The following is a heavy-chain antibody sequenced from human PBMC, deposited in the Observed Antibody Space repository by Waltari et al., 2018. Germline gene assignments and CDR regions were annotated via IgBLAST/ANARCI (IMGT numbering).Heavy chain of an antibody. CDR2: MTPDGGKR. D-gene: IGHD6-25*01. V-gene: IGHV3-74*03. CDR1: GFTFSSYW. J-gene: IGHJ5*02. CDR3: ARDDSWQRLAA. Sequence: EVQLVESGGGLVQPGGSLRLSCAASGFTFSSYWMYWVRQPPGKGLEWVSRMTPDGGKREYADSVKGRFTISRDNTKNTLYLEMNSLRVEDAAMYYCARDDSWQRLAAWGQGTLVTVSS.